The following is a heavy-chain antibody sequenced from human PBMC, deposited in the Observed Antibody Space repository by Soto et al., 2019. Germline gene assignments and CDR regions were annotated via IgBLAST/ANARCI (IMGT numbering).Heavy chain of an antibody. CDR1: GFTFSSYS. J-gene: IGHJ6*02. CDR3: AIGNDYGYDGLDI. D-gene: IGHD3-16*01. Sequence: GGSLRLSCAASGFTFSSYSMNWVRQAPGKGLEWVSYISSSRSTIYYADSVKGRFTISRDNAKNSLYLQMNSLRDGDTAVYDCAIGNDYGYDGLDIWGQGTMVTVSS. CDR2: ISSSRSTI. V-gene: IGHV3-48*02.